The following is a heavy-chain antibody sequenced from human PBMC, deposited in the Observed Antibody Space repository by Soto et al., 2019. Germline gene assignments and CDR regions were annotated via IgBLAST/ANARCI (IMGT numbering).Heavy chain of an antibody. J-gene: IGHJ4*02. Sequence: QVQLVESGGGVVQPGTSLRLSCAASGFTFSNFGMHWVRQAPGKGLEWVAIIWYDGSKKYYADSVEGRFTISRDNSKNTLYLQMGTLRDEDTAVYFCAREGTPHIPFDHWGQGILVTVSS. V-gene: IGHV3-33*01. D-gene: IGHD2-2*02. CDR3: AREGTPHIPFDH. CDR1: GFTFSNFG. CDR2: IWYDGSKK.